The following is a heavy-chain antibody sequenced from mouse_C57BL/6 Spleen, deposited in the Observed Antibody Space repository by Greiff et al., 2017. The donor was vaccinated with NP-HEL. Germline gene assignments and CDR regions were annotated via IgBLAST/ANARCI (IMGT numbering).Heavy chain of an antibody. Sequence: QVQLQQSGAELVRPGASVKLSCKASGYTFTDYYINWVKQRPGQGLEWIARIYPGSGNTYYNEKFKGKATLTAEKSSSTAYMQLSSLTSEDSAVYFCARGLLLLASAYWGQGTLVTVSA. CDR1: GYTFTDYY. CDR2: IYPGSGNT. J-gene: IGHJ3*01. D-gene: IGHD2-3*01. CDR3: ARGLLLLASAY. V-gene: IGHV1-76*01.